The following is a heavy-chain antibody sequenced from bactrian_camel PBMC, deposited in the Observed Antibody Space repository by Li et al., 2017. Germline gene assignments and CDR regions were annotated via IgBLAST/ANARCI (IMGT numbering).Heavy chain of an antibody. CDR3: KTERRLMPGT. V-gene: IGHV3S31*01. J-gene: IGHJ4*01. CDR1: GFSITSYS. CDR2: IDKGGTRA. D-gene: IGHD6*01. Sequence: VQLVESGGGLVQPGGSLKLSCAATGFSITSYSMSWVRQAPGKGLEWVSSIDKGGTRAEYADFVKGRFTISRDVAKDTLYLQMNNLRTEDTAVYYCKTERRLMPGTRGQGTQVTVS.